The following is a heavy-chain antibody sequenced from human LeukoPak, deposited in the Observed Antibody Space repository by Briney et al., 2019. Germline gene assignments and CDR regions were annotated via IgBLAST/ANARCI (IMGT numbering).Heavy chain of an antibody. CDR1: GYSISSGYY. V-gene: IGHV4-38-2*02. Sequence: SETLSLTCTVSGYSISSGYYWGWIRQPPGKGLEWIGSIYHSGSTYYNPSLKSRVTISVDTSKNQFSLKLSSVTAADTAVYYCARGWGGSGSYWPWGQGTLDTVSS. CDR2: IYHSGST. D-gene: IGHD3-10*01. CDR3: ARGWGGSGSYWP. J-gene: IGHJ4*02.